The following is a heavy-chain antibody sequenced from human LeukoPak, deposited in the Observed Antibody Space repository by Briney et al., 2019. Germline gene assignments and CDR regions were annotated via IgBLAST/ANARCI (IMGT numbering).Heavy chain of an antibody. Sequence: GGSLRLSCAASGFTFSNYWMSWVRQAPGKGLEWVANIRQDGNEKYYVGSVRGRFTISRDNAKNSLYLKMNNLRVEDTAVYYCARHYDILTGTFPYYWGQGTLVTVSS. V-gene: IGHV3-7*03. J-gene: IGHJ4*02. D-gene: IGHD3-9*01. CDR1: GFTFSNYW. CDR2: IRQDGNEK. CDR3: ARHYDILTGTFPYY.